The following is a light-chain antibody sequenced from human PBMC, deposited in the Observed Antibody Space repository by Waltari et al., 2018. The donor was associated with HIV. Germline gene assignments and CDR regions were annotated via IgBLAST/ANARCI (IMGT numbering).Light chain of an antibody. V-gene: IGKV1-5*03. CDR1: QSISVW. CDR3: QQYDSFPWT. CDR2: EAS. Sequence: DIQMTQSPSTLSASIGDRVTITCRASQSISVWLPWYHQKPGQAPELLIYEASNLESGIPSRFSGTGSGTEFTLSISSLQPDDSATFYCQQYDSFPWTFGQGTKVGIK. J-gene: IGKJ1*01.